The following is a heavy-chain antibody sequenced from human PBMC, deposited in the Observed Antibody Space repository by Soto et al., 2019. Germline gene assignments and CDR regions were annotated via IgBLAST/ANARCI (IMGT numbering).Heavy chain of an antibody. CDR3: ARGGVSTRTFDY. J-gene: IGHJ4*02. Sequence: GESLKISRKGSGYDFAGYLVAWVPQMPGKGLELMGIIYPSDSDTRYRPSFQGQVTISADKSISSAYLQWSSLRASDTAMYYCARGGVSTRTFDYWGQGTPVTVSS. CDR1: GYDFAGYL. CDR2: IYPSDSDT. D-gene: IGHD3-3*01. V-gene: IGHV5-51*01.